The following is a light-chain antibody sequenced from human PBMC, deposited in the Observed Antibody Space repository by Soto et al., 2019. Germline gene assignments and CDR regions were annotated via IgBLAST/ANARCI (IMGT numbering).Light chain of an antibody. CDR2: KAS. CDR3: QQYLNRWT. J-gene: IGKJ1*01. CDR1: QSISTW. V-gene: IGKV1-5*03. Sequence: DIQMTQSPSTLSASVGDRVTITCRASQSISTWLAWYQQKPGKAPKLLIYKASSLEGGVPLRFSGSGSGTEFTLTISSLQPDDFATYYCQQYLNRWTFGQGTKVEIK.